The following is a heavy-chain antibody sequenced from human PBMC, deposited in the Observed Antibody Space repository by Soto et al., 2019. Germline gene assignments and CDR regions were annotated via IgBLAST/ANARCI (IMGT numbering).Heavy chain of an antibody. Sequence: QVQLVQSGAEVKKPGASVTVSCRSSGDTFNDYYIHWVRQAPGQGLEWMGWINPNGGVTKYAQKFQGWVSMTRDTSIRSVYQHLSRLRSDDRAVYYGARESGGATATLDYYYFYMDVWGTGTTVTVSS. V-gene: IGHV1-2*04. CDR2: INPNGGVT. J-gene: IGHJ6*03. CDR1: GDTFNDYY. CDR3: ARESGGATATLDYYYFYMDV. D-gene: IGHD5-12*01.